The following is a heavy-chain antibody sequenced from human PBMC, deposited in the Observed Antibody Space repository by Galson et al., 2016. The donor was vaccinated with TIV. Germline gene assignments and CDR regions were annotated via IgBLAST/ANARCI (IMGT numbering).Heavy chain of an antibody. CDR1: GYSISSGYY. CDR3: AREGSTVTMHHYFGLDV. D-gene: IGHD4-17*01. CDR2: IYYTGTT. V-gene: IGHV4-38-2*02. J-gene: IGHJ6*02. Sequence: SETLSLTCTVSGYSISSGYYWGWIRQSPGKGLEWMGSIYYTGTTYTNPSLKSRLALSVDTSNNQVSLWLSSVTAADTAVYYCAREGSTVTMHHYFGLDVWGQGAPVIVSS.